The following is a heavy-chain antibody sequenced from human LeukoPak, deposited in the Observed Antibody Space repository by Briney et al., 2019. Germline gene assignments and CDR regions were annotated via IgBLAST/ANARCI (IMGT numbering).Heavy chain of an antibody. J-gene: IGHJ4*02. CDR1: GFSFSGST. CDR3: TRRGDNGDIPFDY. Sequence: GGSLRLSCAASGFSFSGSTMHWVRQTSGKGLEWVGRIRSKANNYATAYTASVYGRFTVSRDDSKNTAYLQMNSLKTEDTAVYYCTRRGDNGDIPFDYWGQGTLVTVSS. D-gene: IGHD4-17*01. V-gene: IGHV3-73*01. CDR2: IRSKANNYAT.